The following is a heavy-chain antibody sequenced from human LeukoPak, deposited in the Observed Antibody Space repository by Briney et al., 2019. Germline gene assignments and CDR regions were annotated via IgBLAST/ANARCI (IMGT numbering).Heavy chain of an antibody. CDR3: ASLGGITVTGPYDFDY. J-gene: IGHJ4*02. V-gene: IGHV3-74*01. Sequence: PGGSLRLSCAASGFTFSSYWMHWVRQAPGKGLVWVSRINNDGSSTSFADSVKGRFTISRDNAKNTLYLQMNSLRAEDTAVYYCASLGGITVTGPYDFDYWGQGTVVTVSS. CDR2: INNDGSST. CDR1: GFTFSSYW. D-gene: IGHD1-20*01.